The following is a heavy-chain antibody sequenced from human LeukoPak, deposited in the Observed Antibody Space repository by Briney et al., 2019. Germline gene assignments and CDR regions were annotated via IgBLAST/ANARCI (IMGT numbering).Heavy chain of an antibody. J-gene: IGHJ4*02. CDR2: IYYSGST. CDR1: GGSISSGDYY. CDR3: ARATPTAMVLVLDY. D-gene: IGHD5-18*01. Sequence: SETLSLTCTVSGGSISSGDYYWSWIRQPPGKGLEWIGYIYYSGSTYYNPSLKSRVTISVDTSKNQFSLRLSSVTAADTAVYYCARATPTAMVLVLDYWGQGTLVTVSS. V-gene: IGHV4-30-4*08.